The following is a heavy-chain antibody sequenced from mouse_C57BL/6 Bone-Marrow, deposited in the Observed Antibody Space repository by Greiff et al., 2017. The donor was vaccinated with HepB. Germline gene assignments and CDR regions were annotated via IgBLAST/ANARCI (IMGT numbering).Heavy chain of an antibody. CDR1: GFTFSSYA. Sequence: EVKLVESGGGLVKPGGSLKLSYAASGFTFSSYAMSWVRQTPEKRLEWVATISDGGSYTYYPDNVKGRFTISRDNAKNNLYLQMSHLKSEDTAMYYCARSRGYDVKVPFDYWGQGTLVTVSA. D-gene: IGHD2-2*01. CDR2: ISDGGSYT. J-gene: IGHJ3*01. V-gene: IGHV5-4*03. CDR3: ARSRGYDVKVPFDY.